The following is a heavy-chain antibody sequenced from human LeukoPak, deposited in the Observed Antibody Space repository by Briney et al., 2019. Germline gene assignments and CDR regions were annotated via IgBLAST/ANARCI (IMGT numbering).Heavy chain of an antibody. CDR1: GFTFSTYS. D-gene: IGHD1-14*01. V-gene: IGHV3-48*01. CDR3: AKEEPKDY. J-gene: IGHJ4*02. Sequence: GGSLRLSCAASGFTFSTYSMNWVRQAPGKGLEWVSYISSSSSTIYYADSVKGRFTISRDNSKNTLYLQMNSLRAEDTAVYYCAKEEPKDYWGQGTLVTVSS. CDR2: ISSSSSTI.